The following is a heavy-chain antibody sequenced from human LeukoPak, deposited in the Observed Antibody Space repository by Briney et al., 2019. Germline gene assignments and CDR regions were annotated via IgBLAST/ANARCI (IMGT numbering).Heavy chain of an antibody. J-gene: IGHJ4*02. Sequence: GESLKISCKGSGYRFTSYWIGWVRQMPGKGLEWMGIIYPGDSDIRYSPSFQGQVTISADKSISTAYLQWSSLKASDTAMYYCARRVNRWDTALAPGGYFDYWGQGTLVTVSS. CDR3: ARRVNRWDTALAPGGYFDY. D-gene: IGHD3-16*02. CDR2: IYPGDSDI. CDR1: GYRFTSYW. V-gene: IGHV5-51*01.